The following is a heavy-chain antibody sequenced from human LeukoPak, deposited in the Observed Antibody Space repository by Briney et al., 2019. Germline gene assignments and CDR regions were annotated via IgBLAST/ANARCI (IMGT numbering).Heavy chain of an antibody. CDR1: GFTFDDYG. CDR3: ASALTTLEYFQH. CDR2: INWNGGST. D-gene: IGHD4-17*01. Sequence: GGSLRLSCTTSGFTFDDYGMSWVRQAPGKGLEWVSGINWNGGSTGYADSVKGRFTISRDNTKNSLYLQMNSLRAEDTALYYCASALTTLEYFQHWGRGTLVTVSS. J-gene: IGHJ1*01. V-gene: IGHV3-20*04.